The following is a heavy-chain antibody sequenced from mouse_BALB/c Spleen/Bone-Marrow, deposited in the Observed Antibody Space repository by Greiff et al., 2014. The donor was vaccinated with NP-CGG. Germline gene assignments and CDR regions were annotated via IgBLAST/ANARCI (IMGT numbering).Heavy chain of an antibody. V-gene: IGHV1-18*01. CDR1: GYTFTKYT. CDR3: ARGDGYYVYAMDY. Sequence: VQLQQSGPELVKPGASVKISCKTSGYTFTKYTMHWVKQSHGKSLEWIGSINPNNGGTNYNQKFKGKATLTVDKSSSTAYMEFRSLTSEDSAVYYCARGDGYYVYAMDYWGQGTSVTVSS. D-gene: IGHD2-3*01. J-gene: IGHJ4*01. CDR2: INPNNGGT.